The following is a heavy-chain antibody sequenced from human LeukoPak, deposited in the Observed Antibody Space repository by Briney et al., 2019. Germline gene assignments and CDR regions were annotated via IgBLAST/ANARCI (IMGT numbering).Heavy chain of an antibody. D-gene: IGHD6-6*01. J-gene: IGHJ4*02. V-gene: IGHV1-18*01. CDR1: GYSFTNYG. Sequence: ASVKVSCKASGYSFTNYGISWLRQAPGQGLEWMGWISTYNGETIYAQKVQGRVTMTTDTSTSTAYMELRSLRSDDTAVYYCAKDRWRDGSSSFDNWGQGTLVTVSS. CDR2: ISTYNGET. CDR3: AKDRWRDGSSSFDN.